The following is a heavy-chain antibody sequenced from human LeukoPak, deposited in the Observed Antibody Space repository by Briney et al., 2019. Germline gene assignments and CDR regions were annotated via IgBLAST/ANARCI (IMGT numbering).Heavy chain of an antibody. CDR2: INSDGSST. CDR3: ARVIRSGYSSSWYIGGVDY. D-gene: IGHD6-13*01. V-gene: IGHV3-74*01. Sequence: PGGSLRLSCAASGFTFSSYWMHWVRQAPGKGLVWVSRINSDGSSTSYADSVKGRFTISRDNAKNTLYLQMNSLRAEDTAVYYCARVIRSGYSSSWYIGGVDYWGQGTLVTVSS. CDR1: GFTFSSYW. J-gene: IGHJ4*02.